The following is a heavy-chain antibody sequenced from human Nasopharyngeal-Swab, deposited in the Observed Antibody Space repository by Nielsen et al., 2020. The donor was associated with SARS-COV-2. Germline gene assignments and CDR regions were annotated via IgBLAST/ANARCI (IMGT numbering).Heavy chain of an antibody. V-gene: IGHV3-23*01. Sequence: GGSLRLSCAASGFTFSSYAMSWVRQAPGKGLEWVSAISGSGGSTYYADSVKGRFTISRDNSKNTLYLQMNSLRAGDTAVYYCAKSKGYYGDYYFDYWGQGTLVTVSS. CDR1: GFTFSSYA. CDR2: ISGSGGST. D-gene: IGHD4-17*01. CDR3: AKSKGYYGDYYFDY. J-gene: IGHJ4*02.